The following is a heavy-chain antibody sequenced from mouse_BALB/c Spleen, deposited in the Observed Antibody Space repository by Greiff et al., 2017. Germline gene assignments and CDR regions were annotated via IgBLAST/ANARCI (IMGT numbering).Heavy chain of an antibody. D-gene: IGHD1-1*01. Sequence: QVQLQQSGAELVRPGSSVKISCKASGYAFSSYWMNWVKQRPGQGLEWIGQIYPGDGDTNYNGKFKGKATLTADKSSSTAYMQLSSLTSEDSAVYFCARSGSSYYFDYWGQGTTLTVSS. CDR2: IYPGDGDT. CDR1: GYAFSSYW. J-gene: IGHJ2*01. V-gene: IGHV1-80*01. CDR3: ARSGSSYYFDY.